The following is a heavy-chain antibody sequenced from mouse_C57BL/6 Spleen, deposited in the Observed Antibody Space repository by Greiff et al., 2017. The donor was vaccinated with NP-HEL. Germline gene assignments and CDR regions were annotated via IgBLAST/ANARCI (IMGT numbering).Heavy chain of an antibody. D-gene: IGHD2-4*01. CDR2: IHPNSGST. V-gene: IGHV1-64*01. CDR1: GYTFTSYW. J-gene: IGHJ2*01. Sequence: QVHVNQPGAELVKPGASVKLSCKASGYTFTSYWMHWVKQRPGQGLEWIGMIHPNSGSTNYNEKFKSKATLTVDKSSSTAYMQLSSLTSEDSAVYYCARGGDYDGFDYWGQGTTLTVSS. CDR3: ARGGDYDGFDY.